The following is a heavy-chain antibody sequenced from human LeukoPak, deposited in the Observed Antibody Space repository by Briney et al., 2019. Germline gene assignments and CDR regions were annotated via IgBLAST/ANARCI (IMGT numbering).Heavy chain of an antibody. CDR1: GYTFTSYA. D-gene: IGHD3-10*01. Sequence: ASVKVSCKASGYTFTSYAIHWVRQAPGQRLEWMGWISVGNGNTKYSQKFQGRVTITRDTSASTAYMELSSLRSEDTAVYYCARYGQKGRFDYWGQGTLVTVSS. CDR2: ISVGNGNT. V-gene: IGHV1-3*01. J-gene: IGHJ4*02. CDR3: ARYGQKGRFDY.